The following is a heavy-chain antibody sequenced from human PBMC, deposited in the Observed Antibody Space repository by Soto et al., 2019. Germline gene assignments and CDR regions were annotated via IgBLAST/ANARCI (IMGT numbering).Heavy chain of an antibody. CDR1: GFTFSSYA. Sequence: GGSLRLSCAASGFTFSSYAMHWVRQAPGKGLEWVAVISYDGSNKYYADSVKGRFTISRDNSKNTLYLQMNSLRAEDTAVYYCARGTGWFVLANFDYWGQGTLVTVSS. D-gene: IGHD3-3*02. J-gene: IGHJ4*02. CDR3: ARGTGWFVLANFDY. CDR2: ISYDGSNK. V-gene: IGHV3-30-3*01.